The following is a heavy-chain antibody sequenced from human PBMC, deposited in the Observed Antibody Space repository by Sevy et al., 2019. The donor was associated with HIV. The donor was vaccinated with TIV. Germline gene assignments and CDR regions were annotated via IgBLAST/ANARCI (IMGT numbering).Heavy chain of an antibody. CDR1: GGTLSSYA. J-gene: IGHJ5*02. D-gene: IGHD3-10*01. CDR3: ARDVRDITMVRGVSENNWFDP. Sequence: ASVKVSCKASGGTLSSYAISWVRQAPGQGLEWMGGIIPIFGTANYAQKFQGRVTITADESTSTAYMELSSPRSEDTAVYYCARDVRDITMVRGVSENNWFDPWGQGTLVTVSS. V-gene: IGHV1-69*13. CDR2: IIPIFGTA.